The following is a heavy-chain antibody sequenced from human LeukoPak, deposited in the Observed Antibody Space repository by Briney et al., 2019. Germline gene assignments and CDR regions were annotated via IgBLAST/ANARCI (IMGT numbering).Heavy chain of an antibody. V-gene: IGHV3-11*01. CDR1: GFTFSDYY. D-gene: IGHD5-18*01. J-gene: IGHJ4*02. CDR2: ISSSGSTI. Sequence: KPGGPLRLSCAASGFTFSDYYMSWIRQAPGKGLEWVSYISSSGSTIYYADSVKGRFTISRDSAKNSLYLQMNSLRAEDTAVYYCATSYSYGQPEFDYWGQGTLVTVSS. CDR3: ATSYSYGQPEFDY.